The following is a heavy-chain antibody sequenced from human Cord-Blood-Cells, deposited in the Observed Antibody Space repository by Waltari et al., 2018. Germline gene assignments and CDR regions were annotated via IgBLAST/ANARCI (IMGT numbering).Heavy chain of an antibody. CDR2: IYYGGST. V-gene: IGHV4-39*01. D-gene: IGHD3-22*01. J-gene: IGHJ3*02. CDR1: GCSISSSSYY. Sequence: QLQLQESGPGLVKPSETLSLTCTVSGCSISSSSYYWGWIRQPPGKGLEWIGGIYYGGSTYYRPPLKRRGTRSVDNSKKQLSLKLSSVTAADAAVYYCASTRGYYYDSSGYYNAFDIWGQGTMVTVSS. CDR3: ASTRGYYYDSSGYYNAFDI.